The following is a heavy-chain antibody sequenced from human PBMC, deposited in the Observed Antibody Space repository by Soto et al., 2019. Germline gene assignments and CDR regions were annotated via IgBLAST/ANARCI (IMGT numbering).Heavy chain of an antibody. CDR2: IYYSGST. V-gene: IGHV4-39*01. CDR3: ASTIDYGDYSDY. CDR1: GGSISSSSYY. J-gene: IGHJ4*02. D-gene: IGHD4-17*01. Sequence: SETLSLTCTVSGGSISSSSYYWGWIRQPPGKGLEWIGSIYYSGSTYYNPSLKSRVTISVDTSKNQFSLKLSSVTAADTAVYYCASTIDYGDYSDYWGQGTLVTVS.